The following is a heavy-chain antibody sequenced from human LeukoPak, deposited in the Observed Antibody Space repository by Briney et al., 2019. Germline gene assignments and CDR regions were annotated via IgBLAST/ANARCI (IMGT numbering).Heavy chain of an antibody. CDR1: GFTVSSNY. D-gene: IGHD6-13*01. V-gene: IGHV3-53*01. J-gene: IGHJ6*02. CDR3: AKAASSSWPSYYYGMDV. Sequence: GGSLRLSCAASGFTVSSNYMSWVRQAPGKGLEWVSIIYSGGSTYYADSVKGRFTISRDNSKNTVYLQMSSLRVDDTAVYYCAKAASSSWPSYYYGMDVWGQGTTVTVSS. CDR2: IYSGGST.